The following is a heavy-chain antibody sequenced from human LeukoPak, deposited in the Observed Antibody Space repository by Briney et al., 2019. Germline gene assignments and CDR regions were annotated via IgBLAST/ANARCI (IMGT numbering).Heavy chain of an antibody. Sequence: GESLKISCKGSGYTFTNHWIDWVRQMPGRGLEWMGIINPNDSDTRYSPSLQGQVTISADKSINTAYLQWSSPKASDTAMYYCARENYTSGAGTWFDPWGQGTLVTVSS. CDR2: INPNDSDT. V-gene: IGHV5-51*01. CDR3: ARENYTSGAGTWFDP. J-gene: IGHJ5*02. D-gene: IGHD6-25*01. CDR1: GYTFTNHW.